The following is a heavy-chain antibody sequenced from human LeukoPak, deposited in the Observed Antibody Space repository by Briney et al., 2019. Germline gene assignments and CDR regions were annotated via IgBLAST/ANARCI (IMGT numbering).Heavy chain of an antibody. J-gene: IGHJ4*02. CDR3: ARVFLTGYYLFDY. CDR2: ISSSGSTK. D-gene: IGHD3-9*01. Sequence: GWSLRLSCAASGFTFSSYEMNWVRQAPGKGLEWVSYISSSGSTKYFADSVKGRFTISRDNAKNSLYLQMNSLRAEDTAVYYCARVFLTGYYLFDYWGQGTLVTVSS. V-gene: IGHV3-48*03. CDR1: GFTFSSYE.